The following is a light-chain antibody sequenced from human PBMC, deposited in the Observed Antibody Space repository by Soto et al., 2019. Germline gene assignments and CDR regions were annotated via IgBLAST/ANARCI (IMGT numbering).Light chain of an antibody. CDR1: ESVSSN. Sequence: EIVMTQSPDTLYVSPGEGATLSCRASESVSSNLAWYQQRPGQAPRLVIYGASTRATGIPARFSGGGSGTDFTLTISRLEPEDFAVYYCQQFSSYPLTFGGGTKVDIK. V-gene: IGKV3-15*01. J-gene: IGKJ4*01. CDR2: GAS. CDR3: QQFSSYPLT.